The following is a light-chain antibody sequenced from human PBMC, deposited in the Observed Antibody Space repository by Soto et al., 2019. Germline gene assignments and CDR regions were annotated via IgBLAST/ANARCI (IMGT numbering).Light chain of an antibody. CDR1: GSDVGSYNY. V-gene: IGLV2-11*01. CDR2: DVS. J-gene: IGLJ1*01. Sequence: QSALTQPRSVSGSPGESVTISCSGTGSDVGSYNYVSWYQQYPGKAPKVMIYDVSERPSEVPVRFSGSKSGNTASLTISGLQVEDEAEYFCFSFTTTSTHVFGTGTKVTVL. CDR3: FSFTTTSTHV.